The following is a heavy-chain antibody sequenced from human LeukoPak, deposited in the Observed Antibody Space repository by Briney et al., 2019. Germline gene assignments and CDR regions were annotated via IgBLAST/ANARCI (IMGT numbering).Heavy chain of an antibody. CDR1: AGSISSYY. Sequence: PSETLSLTCTVSAGSISSYYWSWIRQPPGKGLEWIGYIYYSGSTNYNLSLKSRVTISVDTSKNQFSLKLSSVTAADTAVYYCAREGARWEPSFSAFDIWGQGTMVTVSS. CDR2: IYYSGST. V-gene: IGHV4-59*01. CDR3: AREGARWEPSFSAFDI. D-gene: IGHD1-26*01. J-gene: IGHJ3*02.